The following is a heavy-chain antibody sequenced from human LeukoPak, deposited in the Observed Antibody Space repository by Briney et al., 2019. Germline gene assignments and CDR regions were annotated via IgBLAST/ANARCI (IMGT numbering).Heavy chain of an antibody. J-gene: IGHJ3*02. V-gene: IGHV3-48*04. CDR3: AKDRVLVGATLRYAFDI. CDR1: RFTFRSYA. D-gene: IGHD1-26*01. Sequence: PGGSLRLSCAPSRFTFRSYAMSWVRQAPGKGLEGLSYISSIGSTIYYADSVKGRFTISRDNAKTSLYLQMNSLRAEDTAVYYCAKDRVLVGATLRYAFDIWGQGTMVTVSS. CDR2: ISSIGSTI.